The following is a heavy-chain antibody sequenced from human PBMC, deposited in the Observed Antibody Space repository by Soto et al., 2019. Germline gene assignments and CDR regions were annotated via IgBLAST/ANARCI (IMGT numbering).Heavy chain of an antibody. CDR2: INSDGSST. CDR1: GFTFSSYW. J-gene: IGHJ6*02. Sequence: EVQVVEAGGGLVQPGGSLRLSCAASGFTFSSYWMHWVRQAPGKGLVWVSRINSDGSSTSYADSVKGRFTISRDNAKNTLYLQMNSLRAEDTAVYYCASLNTVTEWYYYYGMDVWGQGTTVTVSS. D-gene: IGHD4-17*01. V-gene: IGHV3-74*01. CDR3: ASLNTVTEWYYYYGMDV.